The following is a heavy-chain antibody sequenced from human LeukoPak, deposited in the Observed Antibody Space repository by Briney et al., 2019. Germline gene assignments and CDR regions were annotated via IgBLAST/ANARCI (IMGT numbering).Heavy chain of an antibody. CDR1: GGSISSYY. V-gene: IGHV4-4*07. CDR2: IYTSGST. D-gene: IGHD2-15*01. J-gene: IGHJ4*02. Sequence: SETLSLTCTVSGGSISSYYWSWIRQPAGKGLEWIGRIYTSGSTNYNPSLKSRVTMSVDTSKNQFSLKLSSVTAADTAVYYCARILRYSSGGSCYSYFDYWGQGTLVTVSS. CDR3: ARILRYSSGGSCYSYFDY.